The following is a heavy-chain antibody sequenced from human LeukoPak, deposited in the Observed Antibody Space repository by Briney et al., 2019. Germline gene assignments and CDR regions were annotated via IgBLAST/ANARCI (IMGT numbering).Heavy chain of an antibody. CDR2: ISGSGGST. CDR1: GFTFSSYA. J-gene: IGHJ4*02. CDR3: AREEGLDTAMFFDY. V-gene: IGHV3-23*01. D-gene: IGHD5-18*01. Sequence: GGSLRLSCAASGFTFSSYAMNWVRQAPGKGLEWVSTISGSGGSTYYADSVKGRFTISRDNSKNTLYLQMNSLRAEDTAVYYCAREEGLDTAMFFDYWGQGTLVTVSS.